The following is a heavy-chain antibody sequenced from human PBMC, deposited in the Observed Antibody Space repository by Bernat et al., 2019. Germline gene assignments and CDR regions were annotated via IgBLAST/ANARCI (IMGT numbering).Heavy chain of an antibody. CDR3: ARTTVVTPNWYFDL. CDR2: IYYSGSN. Sequence: QLQLQESGPGLVKPSETLSLTCTVSGGSISSSSYYLGWIRQPPGKGLEWIGSIYYSGSNYYNPSLKSRVTISVDTSKIQFSLKLSSVTAADTAVYYCARTTVVTPNWYFDLWGRGTLVTVSS. J-gene: IGHJ2*01. CDR1: GGSISSSSYY. V-gene: IGHV4-39*01. D-gene: IGHD4-23*01.